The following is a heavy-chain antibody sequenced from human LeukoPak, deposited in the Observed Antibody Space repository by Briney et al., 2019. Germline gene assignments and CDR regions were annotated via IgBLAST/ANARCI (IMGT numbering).Heavy chain of an antibody. J-gene: IGHJ4*02. Sequence: ASVKVSCKASGGTFSSYAISWVRQAPGQGLEWMGGIIPIFGTANYAQKFQGRVTITADESTSTAYMELSSLRAEDTAVYYCAKGSRGSCSRTYCYPFDYWGQGTLVTVSS. D-gene: IGHD2-2*01. CDR1: GGTFSSYA. V-gene: IGHV1-69*13. CDR3: AKGSRGSCSRTYCYPFDY. CDR2: IIPIFGTA.